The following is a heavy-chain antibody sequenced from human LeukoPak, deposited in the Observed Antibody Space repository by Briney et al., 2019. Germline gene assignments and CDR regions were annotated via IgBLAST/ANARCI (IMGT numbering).Heavy chain of an antibody. V-gene: IGHV3-23*01. CDR3: AKRGWFGELLSAFDI. Sequence: GGSLRLSCAASGFTFGSYAMSWVRQAPGKGLEWVSAISGSGGSTYYADSVKGRFTISRDNSKNTLYLQMNSLRAEDTAVYYCAKRGWFGELLSAFDIWGQGTMVTVSS. CDR2: ISGSGGST. CDR1: GFTFGSYA. J-gene: IGHJ3*02. D-gene: IGHD3-10*01.